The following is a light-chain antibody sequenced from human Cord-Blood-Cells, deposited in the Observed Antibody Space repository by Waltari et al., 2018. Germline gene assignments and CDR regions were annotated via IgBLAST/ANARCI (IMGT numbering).Light chain of an antibody. V-gene: IGKV3-11*01. CDR1: QSVSSN. Sequence: ELVLTQSPATLTLSPWERATLSCRASQSVSSNLSWYQQKPGQAPRLLIYDASNRATGIPARFSGSGAGTDFTLTISSLEPEDFAVYYCQQSSNWPITFGQGTRLEI. CDR3: QQSSNWPIT. CDR2: DAS. J-gene: IGKJ5*01.